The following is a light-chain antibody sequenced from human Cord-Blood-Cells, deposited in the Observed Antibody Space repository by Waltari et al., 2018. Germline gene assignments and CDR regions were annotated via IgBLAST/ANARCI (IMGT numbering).Light chain of an antibody. J-gene: IGKJ2*01. Sequence: EIVLTQSPGTPSLSPGERATLPCTASQSVSSSYLAWYQQKPGQAPRLLIYGASSRATGIPDRFSGSGSGTDFTLTISRLEPEDFAVYYCQQYGSSPPYTFGQGTKLEIK. CDR3: QQYGSSPPYT. CDR2: GAS. V-gene: IGKV3-20*01. CDR1: QSVSSSY.